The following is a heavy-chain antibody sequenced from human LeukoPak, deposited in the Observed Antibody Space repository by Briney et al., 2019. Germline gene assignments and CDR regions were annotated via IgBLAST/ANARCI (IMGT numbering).Heavy chain of an antibody. J-gene: IGHJ4*02. Sequence: ASVKVSCKASGYTFTSYDINWVRQATGQGLEWMGWMNPNSGNTGHAQKFQGRVTMTRNTSISTAYMELSSLRSEDTAVYYCARGSGSWYWIDYWGQGTLVTVSS. CDR3: ARGSGSWYWIDY. D-gene: IGHD6-13*01. CDR2: MNPNSGNT. CDR1: GYTFTSYD. V-gene: IGHV1-8*01.